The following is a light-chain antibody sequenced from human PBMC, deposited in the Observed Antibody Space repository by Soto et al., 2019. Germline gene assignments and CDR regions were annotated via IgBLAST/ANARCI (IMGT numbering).Light chain of an antibody. CDR1: QSVSNN. CDR2: GAS. J-gene: IGKJ1*01. Sequence: EIVMTQSPATLSVSAGDRATLSCRASQSVSNNYLAWYQQKPGQAPRLLIYGASNRATGIPDRFSGSGSATDFTLTISSLQSEDFAVYYCQQYNNWPWTFGQGTKVDIK. CDR3: QQYNNWPWT. V-gene: IGKV3D-15*01.